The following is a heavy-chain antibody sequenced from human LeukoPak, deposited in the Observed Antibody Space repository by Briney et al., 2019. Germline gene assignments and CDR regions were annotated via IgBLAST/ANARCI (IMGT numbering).Heavy chain of an antibody. J-gene: IGHJ4*02. CDR3: ARIARSDFDC. D-gene: IGHD6-13*01. Sequence: SETLSLTCTVSGGSVSSSSYYWGWIRQPPGKGWEWIGSIYYSGNTYYNPSLNSRVTISVDTSKNQFSLKLSSVTAADTALYYCARIARSDFDCWGQGTLVTVSS. V-gene: IGHV4-39*01. CDR1: GGSVSSSSYY. CDR2: IYYSGNT.